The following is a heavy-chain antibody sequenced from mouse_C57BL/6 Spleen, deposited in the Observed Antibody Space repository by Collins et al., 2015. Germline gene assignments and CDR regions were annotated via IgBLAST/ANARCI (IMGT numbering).Heavy chain of an antibody. CDR2: ISCYNGAT. Sequence: VKISCKASGYSFTGYYMHWVKQSHGKSLEWIGYISCYNGATSYNQKFKGKATFTVDTSSSTAYMQFNSLTSEDSAVYYCARGGDGYWDWFAYWGQGTLVTVSA. V-gene: IGHV1S34*01. CDR3: ARGGDGYWDWFAY. J-gene: IGHJ3*01. D-gene: IGHD2-3*01. CDR1: GYSFTGYY.